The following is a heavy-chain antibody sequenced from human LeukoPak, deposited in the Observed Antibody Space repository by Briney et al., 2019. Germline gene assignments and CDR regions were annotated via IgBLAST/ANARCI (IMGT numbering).Heavy chain of an antibody. CDR2: ISAGGRTT. CDR3: ARGTYYYDSSGYPDY. D-gene: IGHD3-22*01. Sequence: PGGSLRLSCAVSGLTFSNLKMNWVRQAPGKGLEWVSYISAGGRTTFYADSVTGRFTISRDNAKNSLYLQMNSLRAEDTAVYYCARGTYYYDSSGYPDYWGQGTLVTVSS. V-gene: IGHV3-48*03. J-gene: IGHJ4*02. CDR1: GLTFSNLK.